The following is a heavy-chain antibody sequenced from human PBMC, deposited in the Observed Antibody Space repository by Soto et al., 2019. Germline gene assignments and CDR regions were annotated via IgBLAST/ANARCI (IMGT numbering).Heavy chain of an antibody. CDR1: GYTLTSYG. Sequence: ASVKVSCKASGYTLTSYGISWVRQAPGQGLEWMGWISAYNGNANYAQKFQGRVTMTTDESTSTAYMELSSLRSEDTAVYYCARNIAANWFDPWGQGSLVTVSS. V-gene: IGHV1-18*01. CDR2: ISAYNGNA. J-gene: IGHJ5*02. D-gene: IGHD6-13*01. CDR3: ARNIAANWFDP.